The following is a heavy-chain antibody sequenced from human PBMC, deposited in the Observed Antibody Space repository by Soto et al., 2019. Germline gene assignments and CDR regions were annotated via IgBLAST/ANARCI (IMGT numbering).Heavy chain of an antibody. D-gene: IGHD1-1*01. J-gene: IGHJ3*02. V-gene: IGHV3-30*18. CDR2: ISYDGSNK. Sequence: PGGSLRLSCAASGFTFSSYGMHWVRQAPGKGLEWVAVISYDGSNKYYADSVKGRFTISRDSSKNTLYLHMNSLRAEDTAVYYCAKDRSAWLLDHAFDIWGKGTMVTVSS. CDR1: GFTFSSYG. CDR3: AKDRSAWLLDHAFDI.